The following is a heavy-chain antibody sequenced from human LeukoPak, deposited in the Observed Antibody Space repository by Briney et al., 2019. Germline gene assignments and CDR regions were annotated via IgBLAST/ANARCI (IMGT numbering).Heavy chain of an antibody. D-gene: IGHD3-16*01. J-gene: IGHJ4*02. CDR1: EFTFSSYS. V-gene: IGHV3-23*01. CDR3: AKWPEGAMDYFDY. Sequence: GGSLRLSCAASEFTFSSYSMNWARQAPVKGLEWVSAISGDGTRTYYADSVKGRFTISRDNSKNTLYLEMSSLRVEDTAIYYCAKWPEGAMDYFDYWGQGTLVTVSS. CDR2: ISGDGTRT.